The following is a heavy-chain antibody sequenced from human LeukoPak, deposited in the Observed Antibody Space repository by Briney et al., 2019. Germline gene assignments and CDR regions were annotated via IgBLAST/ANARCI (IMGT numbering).Heavy chain of an antibody. D-gene: IGHD7-27*01. CDR3: ARVGTLSYYYGMDV. Sequence: SETLSLTCTVSGGSVSSGTYYWSWIRQPPRKGLEWIGYIYYSGSTNYSPSLKSRVTISVDTSKNQFSLKVSSVTAADTAVYYCARVGTLSYYYGMDVWGQGTTVTVSS. CDR2: IYYSGST. J-gene: IGHJ6*02. V-gene: IGHV4-61*01. CDR1: GGSVSSGTYY.